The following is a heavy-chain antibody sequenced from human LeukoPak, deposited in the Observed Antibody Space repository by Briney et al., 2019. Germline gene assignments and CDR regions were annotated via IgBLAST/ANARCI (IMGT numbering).Heavy chain of an antibody. Sequence: GASVKVSCKASGGTFSSYAISWVRQAPGQGLEWMGGIIPIFGTANYAQKFQGRVTITPDESTSTAYMELSSLRSEDTAVYYCARESWQQQPSYYYYGMDVWGQGTTVTVSS. D-gene: IGHD6-13*01. CDR2: IIPIFGTA. CDR1: GGTFSSYA. CDR3: ARESWQQQPSYYYYGMDV. V-gene: IGHV1-69*13. J-gene: IGHJ6*01.